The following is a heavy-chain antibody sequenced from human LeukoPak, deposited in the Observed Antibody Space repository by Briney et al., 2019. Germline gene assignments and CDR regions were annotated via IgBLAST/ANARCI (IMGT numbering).Heavy chain of an antibody. CDR2: IYYSGST. CDR1: GGSFSGYY. Sequence: PSETLSLTCAVYGGSFSGYYWSWIRQHPGKGLEWIGYIYYSGSTYYNPSLKSRVTISVDTSKNQFSLKLSSVTAADTAVYYCARELEGQIDYWGQGTLVTVSS. V-gene: IGHV4-31*11. CDR3: ARELEGQIDY. J-gene: IGHJ4*02. D-gene: IGHD3-3*01.